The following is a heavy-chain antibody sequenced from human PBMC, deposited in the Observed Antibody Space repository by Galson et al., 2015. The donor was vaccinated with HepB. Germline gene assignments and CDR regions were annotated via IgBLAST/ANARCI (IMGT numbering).Heavy chain of an antibody. CDR2: IIPIWGTA. CDR3: ARGPAIISDRYYAYYYMDV. Sequence: SVKVSCKASGGSFSTYVISWVRQAPGQGLEWMGGIIPIWGTADYAQSFQGRVTITADELTTTAYMEVSSLRFDDTAVYYCARGPAIISDRYYAYYYMDVWGKGTTVTVSS. CDR1: GGSFSTYV. V-gene: IGHV1-69*13. J-gene: IGHJ6*03. D-gene: IGHD2-2*01.